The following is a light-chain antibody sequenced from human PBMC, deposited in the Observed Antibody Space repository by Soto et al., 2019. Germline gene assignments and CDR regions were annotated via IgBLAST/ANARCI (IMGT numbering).Light chain of an antibody. CDR2: EVT. V-gene: IGLV2-14*01. Sequence: QSALTQPASVSASPGQSIAISCSGTSSDVGAYDYVSWYQHHPGKAPKLIIYEVTYRPSGVSNRFSASKSGNTASLTISGLQAEDEADYYCSSYTRSSTYVFRTGTKVTVL. CDR1: SSDVGAYDY. CDR3: SSYTRSSTYV. J-gene: IGLJ1*01.